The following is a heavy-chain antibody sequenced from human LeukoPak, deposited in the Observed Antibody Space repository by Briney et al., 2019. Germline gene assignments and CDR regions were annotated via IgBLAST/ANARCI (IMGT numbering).Heavy chain of an antibody. CDR2: INHSGST. V-gene: IGHV4-34*01. CDR3: ARQGGYCSSTSCYSSTDWFDP. CDR1: GGSFSGYY. J-gene: IGHJ5*02. Sequence: SETLSLTCAVYGGSFSGYYWSWIRQPPGKGLEWIGEINHSGSTNYNPSLKSRVTISVDTSKNQFSLKLSSVTAADTAVYYCARQGGYCSSTSCYSSTDWFDPWGQGTLVTVSS. D-gene: IGHD2-2*02.